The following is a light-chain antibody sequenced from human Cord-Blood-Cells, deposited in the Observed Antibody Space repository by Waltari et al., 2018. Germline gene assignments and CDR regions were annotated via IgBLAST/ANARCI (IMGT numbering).Light chain of an antibody. Sequence: QSALTQPASVSGSPGQSITISCTGTSSDVGSYNLVSWYHQHPGKAPKRVIYEGSKRPSGVSNRFSGSKSGNTASLTISGLQAEDEADYYCCSYAGSSTWVFGGGTKLTVL. CDR2: EGS. CDR1: SSDVGSYNL. CDR3: CSYAGSSTWV. J-gene: IGLJ3*02. V-gene: IGLV2-23*01.